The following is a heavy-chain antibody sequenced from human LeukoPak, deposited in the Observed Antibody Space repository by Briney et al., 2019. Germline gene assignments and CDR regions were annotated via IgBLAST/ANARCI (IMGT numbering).Heavy chain of an antibody. CDR2: IYYSGST. CDR1: GGSISSSSYY. V-gene: IGHV4-39*07. Sequence: PSETLSLTCTVSGGSISSSSYYWGWIRQPPGKGLEWIGSIYYSGSTYYNPSLKSRVTISVDTSKNQFSLKLSSVTAADTAVYYCARDEVLDYWGQGTLVTVSS. D-gene: IGHD2-8*02. CDR3: ARDEVLDY. J-gene: IGHJ4*02.